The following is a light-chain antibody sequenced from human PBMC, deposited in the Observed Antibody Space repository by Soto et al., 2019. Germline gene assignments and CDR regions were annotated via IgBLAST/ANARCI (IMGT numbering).Light chain of an antibody. CDR2: GVA. J-gene: IGKJ5*01. V-gene: IGKV3-15*01. CDR1: QLFISN. CDR3: QQYHNWPPFT. Sequence: EIVMTQSPATLSASPGDSVTLSCGASQLFISNLAWYQHKPGEAPRLLIYGVATRETGVPPRCSGSGSGTEVSTTISSRQDEDFAAFYCQQYHNWPPFTFGQGTRLEIK.